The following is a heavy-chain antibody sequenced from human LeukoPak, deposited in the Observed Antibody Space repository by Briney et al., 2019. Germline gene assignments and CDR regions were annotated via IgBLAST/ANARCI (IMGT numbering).Heavy chain of an antibody. V-gene: IGHV3-23*01. CDR2: ISETGDVT. CDR1: GFSFGSYP. D-gene: IGHD6-6*01. CDR3: ARDSSHYLGSSDY. Sequence: GGSLRLSCVVSGFSFGSYPMSWVRQAPGKGLEWVSVISETGDVTHYADSMKGRFTISRDNIKNTLNLQMNSLRAEDTAIYYCARDSSHYLGSSDYRGQGTLVTVSS. J-gene: IGHJ4*02.